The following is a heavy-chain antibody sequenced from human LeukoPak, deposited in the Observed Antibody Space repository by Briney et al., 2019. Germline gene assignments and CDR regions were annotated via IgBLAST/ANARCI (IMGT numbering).Heavy chain of an antibody. V-gene: IGHV4-59*01. D-gene: IGHD1-14*01. CDR3: ARFPGGAEYRHYYYMDV. CDR2: IYYSDST. Sequence: PSETLPLTCTVSGGSINNYFWSWIRQPPGKGLECIAYIYYSDSTNYKPSLKSRVTVSVDTSKNQFSLKLSSVTAADTAVYYCARFPGGAEYRHYYYMDVWGTGTTVTVSS. CDR1: GGSINNYF. J-gene: IGHJ6*03.